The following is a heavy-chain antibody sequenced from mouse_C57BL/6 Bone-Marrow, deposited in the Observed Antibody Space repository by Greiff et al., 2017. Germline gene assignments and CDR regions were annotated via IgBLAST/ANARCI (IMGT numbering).Heavy chain of an antibody. V-gene: IGHV1-59*01. CDR2: IDPSDSYT. Sequence: QVQLQQPGAELVRPGTSVKLSCKASGYTFTSYWMHWVKQRPGQGLEWIGVIDPSDSYTNYNQKFKGKATLTVDTSSSTAYMQLSSLTSEDSAVYYCASWLLYFDYWGQGTTLTVSS. J-gene: IGHJ2*01. CDR1: GYTFTSYW. D-gene: IGHD2-3*01. CDR3: ASWLLYFDY.